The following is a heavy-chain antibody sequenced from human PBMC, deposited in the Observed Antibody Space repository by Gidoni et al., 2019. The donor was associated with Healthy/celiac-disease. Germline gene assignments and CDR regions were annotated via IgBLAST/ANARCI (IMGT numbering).Heavy chain of an antibody. J-gene: IGHJ4*02. CDR2: INHSGST. V-gene: IGHV4-34*01. D-gene: IGHD1-26*01. CDR3: ARRRIVGAPRSHFDY. Sequence: QVPLQQWGAGLLKPSETLSLTCAVYGGSFSGYYWSWIRQPPGKGLEWIGEINHSGSTNYNPSLKSRVTISVDTSKNQFSLKLSSVTAADTAVYYCARRRIVGAPRSHFDYWGQGTLVTVSS. CDR1: GGSFSGYY.